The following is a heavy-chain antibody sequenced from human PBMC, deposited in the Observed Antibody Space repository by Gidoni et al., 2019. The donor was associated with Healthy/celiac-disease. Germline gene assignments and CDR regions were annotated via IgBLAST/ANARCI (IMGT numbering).Heavy chain of an antibody. V-gene: IGHV4-34*01. CDR3: ARSGSGWYGLNRYFDL. J-gene: IGHJ2*01. Sequence: QVQLQQWGAGLLKPSETLSLTCAVYGGSFSGYYWSWIRQPPGKGLEWIGEINHSGSTNYNPSLKSRVTISVDTSKNQFSLKLSSVTAADTAVYYCARSGSGWYGLNRYFDLWGRGTLVTVSS. D-gene: IGHD6-19*01. CDR1: GGSFSGYY. CDR2: INHSGST.